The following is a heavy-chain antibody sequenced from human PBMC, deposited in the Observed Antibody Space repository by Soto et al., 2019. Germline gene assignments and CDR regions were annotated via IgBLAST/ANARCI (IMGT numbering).Heavy chain of an antibody. D-gene: IGHD4-17*01. CDR2: IWYDGSNK. J-gene: IGHJ6*02. CDR3: AREPADGDYDDARKYYYYYGMDV. Sequence: GGSLRLSCAASGFTFSSYGMHWVRQAPGKGLEWVAVIWYDGSNKYYADSVKGRFTISRDNSKNTLYLQMNSLRAEDTAVDYCAREPADGDYDDARKYYYYYGMDVWGQGTTVTVSS. CDR1: GFTFSSYG. V-gene: IGHV3-33*01.